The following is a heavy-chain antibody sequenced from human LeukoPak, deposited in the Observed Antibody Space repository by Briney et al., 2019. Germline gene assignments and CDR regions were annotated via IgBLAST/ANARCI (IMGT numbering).Heavy chain of an antibody. CDR3: AKSPVGEVLDY. CDR2: IYYSGST. D-gene: IGHD3-10*01. V-gene: IGHV4-39*07. Sequence: PSETLSLTCTVSGGSISSSSYYWGWIRQPPGKGLEWIGSIYYSGSTYYNPSLKSRVTISVDTSKNQFSLKLSSVTAADTAVYYCAKSPVGEVLDYWGQGTLVTVSS. CDR1: GGSISSSSYY. J-gene: IGHJ4*02.